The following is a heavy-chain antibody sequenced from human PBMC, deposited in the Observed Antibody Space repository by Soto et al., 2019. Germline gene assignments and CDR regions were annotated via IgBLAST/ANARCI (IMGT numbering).Heavy chain of an antibody. Sequence: GASVKVSCKAFGYTFIRYHMDWVGQAPGQGREWMGIINPSDGTTSYAQKFQGRVTITGDTSTSTFYMELSSLRSGDTAVYYCARGGDSSGYYFWYFDLWGRGTLVTVSS. CDR1: GYTFIRYH. D-gene: IGHD3-22*01. CDR3: ARGGDSSGYYFWYFDL. CDR2: INPSDGTT. J-gene: IGHJ2*01. V-gene: IGHV1-46*03.